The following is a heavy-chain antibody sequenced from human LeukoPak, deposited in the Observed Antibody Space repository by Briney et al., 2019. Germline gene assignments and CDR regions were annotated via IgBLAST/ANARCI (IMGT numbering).Heavy chain of an antibody. CDR2: ISAYNGNT. CDR3: ARDIPDTYYYGSGSYYLFDY. J-gene: IGHJ4*02. D-gene: IGHD3-10*01. CDR1: GYTFTSYG. V-gene: IGHV1-18*01. Sequence: ASVKVSCKASGYTFTSYGISWVRQAPGQGLEWMGWISAYNGNTNYAQKLQGRVTMTTGTSTSTAYMELRSLRSDDTAVYYCARDIPDTYYYGSGSYYLFDYWGQGTLVTVSS.